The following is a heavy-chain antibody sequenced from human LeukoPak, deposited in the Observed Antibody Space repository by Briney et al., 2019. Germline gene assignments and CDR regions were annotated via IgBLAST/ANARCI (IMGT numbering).Heavy chain of an antibody. Sequence: GGSLRLSCAASGFTFSDYYMSWIRQAPGKGLEWVSYVSSSSSYTNSADSGKGRFTISRDNAKNSLYLQMNSLRAEDTAVYYCARDEGYCSGGSCYSNYWGQGTLVTVSS. CDR3: ARDEGYCSGGSCYSNY. CDR2: VSSSSSYT. D-gene: IGHD2-15*01. V-gene: IGHV3-11*06. J-gene: IGHJ4*02. CDR1: GFTFSDYY.